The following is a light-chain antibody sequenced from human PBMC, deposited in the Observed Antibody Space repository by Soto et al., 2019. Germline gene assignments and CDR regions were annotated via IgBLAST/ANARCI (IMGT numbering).Light chain of an antibody. Sequence: QSVLTQPPSVSGAPGQRDTISCTGSSSNIGAGYDVHWYQQLPGTAPKLLIYGNSNRPSGVPDRFSGPKSGTSASLAITGLQAEDEADYYCQSYDSSLSAAVFGTGTKLTVL. CDR3: QSYDSSLSAAV. J-gene: IGLJ1*01. CDR1: SSNIGAGYD. CDR2: GNS. V-gene: IGLV1-40*01.